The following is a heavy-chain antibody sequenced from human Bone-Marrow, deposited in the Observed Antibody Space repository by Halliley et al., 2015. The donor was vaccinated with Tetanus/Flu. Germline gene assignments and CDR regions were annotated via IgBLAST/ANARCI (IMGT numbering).Heavy chain of an antibody. CDR1: GFTFSSYA. J-gene: IGHJ6*02. D-gene: IGHD2-8*01. V-gene: IGHV3-23*01. Sequence: SLRLSCAASGFTFSSYAMTWVRQAPGKGLEWVSVIWGGGGTAVYADSVKGRFTISRDNSKNTLYLQMNSLRAEDTAVYYCARRRTCTNDVCYGMDVWGQGTTVTVSS. CDR3: ARRRTCTNDVCYGMDV. CDR2: IWGGGGTA.